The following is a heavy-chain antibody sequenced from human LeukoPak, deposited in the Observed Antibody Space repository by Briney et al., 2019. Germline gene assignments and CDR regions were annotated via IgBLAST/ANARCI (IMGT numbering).Heavy chain of an antibody. CDR1: GYTFTSYG. CDR3: ARAAEVAIAVAGDLHY. Sequence: ASVKVSCKASGYTFTSYGISWVRQAPGQGLEWMGWISAYNGNTNYAQKLRGRVTMTTDTSTSTAYMELRSLRSDDTAVYYCARAAEVAIAVAGDLHYWGQGTLVTVSS. D-gene: IGHD6-19*01. CDR2: ISAYNGNT. V-gene: IGHV1-18*01. J-gene: IGHJ4*02.